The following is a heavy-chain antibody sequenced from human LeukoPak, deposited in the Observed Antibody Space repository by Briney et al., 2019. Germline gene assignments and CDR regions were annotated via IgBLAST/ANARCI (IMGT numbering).Heavy chain of an antibody. Sequence: GGSLRLSCAASGFTFSSCAMSWVRQAPGKGLEWISHIRDSGTTDYADSVKGRFTISRDNAKNSLYLQLSSLRAEDTAVYYCARDHDFAFDNWGQGTLVTVSS. CDR1: GFTFSSCA. CDR3: ARDHDFAFDN. CDR2: IRDSGTT. D-gene: IGHD2-21*02. V-gene: IGHV3-48*01. J-gene: IGHJ4*02.